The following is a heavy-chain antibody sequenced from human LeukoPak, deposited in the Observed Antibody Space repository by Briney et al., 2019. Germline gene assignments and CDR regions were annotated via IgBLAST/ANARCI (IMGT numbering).Heavy chain of an antibody. J-gene: IGHJ5*02. CDR1: GFTFSSHG. CDR2: ISGSGST. CDR3: AKNDYGDRYNWFDP. V-gene: IGHV3-23*01. Sequence: PGGSLRLSRAASGFTFSSHGMSWVRQAPGKGLEWVSAISGSGSTYHADSVKGRFTISRDNSKNTLYLQMNSLRAEDTAVYYCAKNDYGDRYNWFDPWGQGTLVTVSS. D-gene: IGHD4-17*01.